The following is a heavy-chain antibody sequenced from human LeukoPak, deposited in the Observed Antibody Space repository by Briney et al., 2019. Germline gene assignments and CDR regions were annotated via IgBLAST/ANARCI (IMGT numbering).Heavy chain of an antibody. CDR2: ISGSGGST. Sequence: GGSLRLSCAASGFTFSGYAMSWVRQAPGKGLEWVSAISGSGGSTYYADSVKGRFTISRDNSKNTLYLQMNSLRAEDTAVYYCARQDDSGSYPGWGQGTLVTVSS. CDR1: GFTFSGYA. J-gene: IGHJ4*02. CDR3: ARQDDSGSYPG. D-gene: IGHD1-26*01. V-gene: IGHV3-23*01.